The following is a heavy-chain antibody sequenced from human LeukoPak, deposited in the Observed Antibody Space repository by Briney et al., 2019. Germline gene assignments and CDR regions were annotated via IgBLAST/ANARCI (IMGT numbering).Heavy chain of an antibody. D-gene: IGHD3-10*01. V-gene: IGHV3-23*01. CDR3: ARDDYYGSGRKDWYFDL. Sequence: GGSLRLSCAASGFTFSSYAMSWVRQAPGKGLEWVSAISGSGGSTYYADSVKGRFTISRDNSKNTLYLQMNSLRAEDTAVYYCARDDYYGSGRKDWYFDLWGRGTLVTVSS. J-gene: IGHJ2*01. CDR2: ISGSGGST. CDR1: GFTFSSYA.